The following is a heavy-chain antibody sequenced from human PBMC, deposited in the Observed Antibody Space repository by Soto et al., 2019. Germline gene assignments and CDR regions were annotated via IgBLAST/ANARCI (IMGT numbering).Heavy chain of an antibody. D-gene: IGHD3-22*01. J-gene: IGHJ4*02. V-gene: IGHV3-23*01. CDR2: IGGRATSA. Sequence: EVQLLESGGGLVQPGGSLRLSCAASGFMFSNYAMSWVRQAPGRGLEWVAGIGGRATSAYYADSVKGRFAISRDNSYNTLFLQLNSLRAEDTAVYYCAKSRSSDSSGDYYDFWGQGTLVTVSS. CDR1: GFMFSNYA. CDR3: AKSRSSDSSGDYYDF.